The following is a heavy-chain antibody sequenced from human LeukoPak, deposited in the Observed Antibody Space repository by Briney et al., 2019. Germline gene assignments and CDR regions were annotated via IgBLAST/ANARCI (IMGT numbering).Heavy chain of an antibody. V-gene: IGHV1-46*01. J-gene: IGHJ4*02. CDR3: ARDPAYCSGGSCYPNGIFDY. D-gene: IGHD2-15*01. CDR1: GYTFTSYY. CDR2: INPSGGST. Sequence: ASVKVSCKASGYTFTSYYMHWVRQAPGQGLEWMGIINPSGGSTSYAQKFQGRVTMTRDTSTSTVYMELSSLRSEDTAVYYCARDPAYCSGGSCYPNGIFDYWGQGTLVTASS.